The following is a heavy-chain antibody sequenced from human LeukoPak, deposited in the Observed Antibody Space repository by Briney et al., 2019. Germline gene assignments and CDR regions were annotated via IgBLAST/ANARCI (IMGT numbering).Heavy chain of an antibody. Sequence: GGSLRLSCAASGFTFSSYGMHWVRQAPGKGLEWVAVIWYDGSNKYYADSVKGRFTISRDNSKNTLYLQMNSLRAEDTAVYYCAKGGYYYDSSGLDYRGQGTLVTVSS. V-gene: IGHV3-33*06. D-gene: IGHD3-22*01. J-gene: IGHJ4*02. CDR2: IWYDGSNK. CDR1: GFTFSSYG. CDR3: AKGGYYYDSSGLDY.